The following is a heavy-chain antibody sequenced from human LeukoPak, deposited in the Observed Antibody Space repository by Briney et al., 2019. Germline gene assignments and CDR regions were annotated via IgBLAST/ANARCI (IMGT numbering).Heavy chain of an antibody. D-gene: IGHD6-25*01. CDR1: GYTFTGYY. CDR2: INPNSGGT. V-gene: IGHV1-2*02. J-gene: IGHJ4*02. Sequence: GASVKVSCKASGYTFTGYYMHWVRQAPGQGLEWMGWINPNSGGTKYAQKFQGRVTVTRDTSITTAYMELSRLKSDDTAVYYCARELHSSAIDYWGQGTLVTVSS. CDR3: ARELHSSAIDY.